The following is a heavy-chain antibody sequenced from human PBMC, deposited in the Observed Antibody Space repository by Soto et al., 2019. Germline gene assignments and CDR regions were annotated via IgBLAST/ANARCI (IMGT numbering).Heavy chain of an antibody. D-gene: IGHD3-22*01. V-gene: IGHV4-39*01. Sequence: PSETLSLTCTVSGGSISSSPHYWGWIRHPPGKGLEWIASSHYSGSAYYNPSLKSRVTISVDTSKSQYSLILTSVTAADTAVYYCATQYYYDSSGYYHSTTWFDFWGHGTLVTVS. CDR2: SHYSGSA. CDR3: ATQYYYDSSGYYHSTTWFDF. J-gene: IGHJ5*01. CDR1: GGSISSSPHY.